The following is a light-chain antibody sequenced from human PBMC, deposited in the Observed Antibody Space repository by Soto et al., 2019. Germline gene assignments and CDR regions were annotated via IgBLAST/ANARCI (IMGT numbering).Light chain of an antibody. CDR2: EGS. CDR1: SSDVGSYNL. CDR3: CSYAGISTVL. Sequence: QSVLTQPASVSGSPGQSITISCTGTSSDVGSYNLVSWYQQHPGKAPKLMIYEGSKRPSGVSHRFSGSKSGNTASLTISGLQAEDDAGYYCCSYAGISTVLFGGGTKLTVL. V-gene: IGLV2-23*01. J-gene: IGLJ2*01.